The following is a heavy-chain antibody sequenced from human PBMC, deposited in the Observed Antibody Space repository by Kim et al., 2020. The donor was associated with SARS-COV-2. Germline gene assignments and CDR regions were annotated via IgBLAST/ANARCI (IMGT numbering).Heavy chain of an antibody. CDR1: GFTFSDYY. J-gene: IGHJ4*02. CDR2: ISSSGSTI. D-gene: IGHD1-26*01. V-gene: IGHV3-11*01. Sequence: GGSLRLSCAASGFTFSDYYMSWIRQAPGKGLEWVSYISSSGSTIYYADSVKGRVTISRDNAKNSLYLQMNRLRAEDKAVYYCASTVGSWEESRYWGQGTLVTVSS. CDR3: ASTVGSWEESRY.